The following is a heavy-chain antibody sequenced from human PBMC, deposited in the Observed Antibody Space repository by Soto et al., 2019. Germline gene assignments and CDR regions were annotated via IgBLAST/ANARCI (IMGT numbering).Heavy chain of an antibody. V-gene: IGHV3-30-3*01. CDR3: ARDFQAAAGYYYYYYGMDV. J-gene: IGHJ6*02. D-gene: IGHD6-13*01. CDR2: ISYDGSNK. Sequence: GGSLRLSCAASGFTFSSYAMHWVRQAPGKGLEWVAVISYDGSNKYYADSVKGRFTISRDNSKNTLYLQMNSLRAGDTAVYYCARDFQAAAGYYYYYYGMDVWGQGTTVTVSS. CDR1: GFTFSSYA.